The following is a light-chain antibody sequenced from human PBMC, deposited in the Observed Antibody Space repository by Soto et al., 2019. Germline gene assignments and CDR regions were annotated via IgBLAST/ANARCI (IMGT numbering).Light chain of an antibody. CDR3: SSYTSSSTLGV. J-gene: IGLJ1*01. CDR2: DVS. V-gene: IGLV2-14*01. Sequence: QSALTQPASVSGSPGQSSTISCTGTSSDVDGYNYVSWYQQHPGKAPKLMIYDVSNRPSGVSNRLSGSKSGNTASLTISGLQAEDEADYYCSSYTSSSTLGVFGTGTKVTVL. CDR1: SSDVDGYNY.